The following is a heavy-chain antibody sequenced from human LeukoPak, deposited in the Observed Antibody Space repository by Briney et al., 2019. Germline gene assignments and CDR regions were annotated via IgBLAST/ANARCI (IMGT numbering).Heavy chain of an antibody. Sequence: PSETLSLTCAVYGGSFSGYYWSWIRQPPGKGLEWIGYIYYSGSTNYNPSLKSRVTISVDTSKNQFSLKLSSVTAADTAVYYCARGAPPRYYYDSSGQGAFDIWGQGTMVTVSS. CDR1: GGSFSGYY. V-gene: IGHV4-59*01. CDR2: IYYSGST. J-gene: IGHJ3*02. D-gene: IGHD3-22*01. CDR3: ARGAPPRYYYDSSGQGAFDI.